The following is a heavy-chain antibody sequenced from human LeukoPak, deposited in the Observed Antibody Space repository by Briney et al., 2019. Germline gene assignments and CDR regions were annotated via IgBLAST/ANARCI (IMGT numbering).Heavy chain of an antibody. D-gene: IGHD1-26*01. J-gene: IGHJ4*02. CDR3: ASATGSYSYFDY. V-gene: IGHV1-8*01. CDR1: GYTFTSYD. Sequence: ASVKVSCKASGYTFTSYDINWVRQATGQGLEWMGWMNPNSGNTGYAQKFQGRVTMTRSTSISTAYMELSSLRSEDTAVYYCASATGSYSYFDYWGQGTLVTVSS. CDR2: MNPNSGNT.